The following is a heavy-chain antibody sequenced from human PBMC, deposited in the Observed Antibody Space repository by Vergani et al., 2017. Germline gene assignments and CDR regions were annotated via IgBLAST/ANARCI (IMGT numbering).Heavy chain of an antibody. CDR2: IKQDGSEE. Sequence: EVQLVESGGGLVKPGGSLRLSCAASGFLFSDYWLNWVRQSPGGGLEWVANIKQDGSEEFYVDSVKGRFTISRDNAKNSVFLQINGLRAEDTAVYYCAKAHSRSYSSSSGYWGQGTLVAVSS. CDR3: AKAHSRSYSSSSGY. D-gene: IGHD6-6*01. V-gene: IGHV3-7*03. CDR1: GFLFSDYW. J-gene: IGHJ4*02.